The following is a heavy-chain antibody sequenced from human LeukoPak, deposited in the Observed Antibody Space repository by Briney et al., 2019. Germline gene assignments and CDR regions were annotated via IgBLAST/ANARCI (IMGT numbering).Heavy chain of an antibody. CDR2: ISSSGST. V-gene: IGHV4-61*02. J-gene: IGHJ4*02. D-gene: IGHD1-26*01. Sequence: SETLSLTCTVSGDSISSGDYYWSWIRQPAGKGLEWIGRISSSGSTNYNPSLKSRVTISVDTSKNQFSLKLSSMTAADTAVYYCARGWELPGTDYWGQGTLVTVSS. CDR3: ARGWELPGTDY. CDR1: GDSISSGDYY.